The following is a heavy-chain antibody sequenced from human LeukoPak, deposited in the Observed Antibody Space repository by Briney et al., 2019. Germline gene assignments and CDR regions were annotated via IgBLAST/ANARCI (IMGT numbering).Heavy chain of an antibody. D-gene: IGHD3-22*01. Sequence: SETLSLTCTVSGGSISSSSYYWGWIRQPPGKGLEWIGSIYYSGSTYYNPSLKSRVTISVDTSKNQFSLKLSSVTAADTAVNYCARGNGYYYDSSGYYLGYYYYYMDVWGKGTTVTVSS. V-gene: IGHV4-39*07. J-gene: IGHJ6*03. CDR3: ARGNGYYYDSSGYYLGYYYYYMDV. CDR1: GGSISSSSYY. CDR2: IYYSGST.